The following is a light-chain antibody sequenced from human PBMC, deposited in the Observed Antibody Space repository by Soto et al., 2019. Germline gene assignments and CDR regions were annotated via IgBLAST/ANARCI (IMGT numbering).Light chain of an antibody. J-gene: IGKJ1*01. CDR1: QNLGSGY. V-gene: IGKV3-20*01. CDR3: QQYDTSPRT. Sequence: EIVMTQSPDTLSLSPGERATLSCRASQNLGSGYLAWYQQKPGQAPRILIYAASSRATGIPDRFSGSGSGTDFTLSISRLEPEDFAVYYCQQYDTSPRTFGQGTKVDI. CDR2: AAS.